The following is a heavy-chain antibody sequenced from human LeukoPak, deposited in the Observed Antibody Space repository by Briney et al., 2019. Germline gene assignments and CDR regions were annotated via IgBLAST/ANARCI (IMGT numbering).Heavy chain of an antibody. V-gene: IGHV3-48*03. CDR2: ISSSGSTI. CDR3: ARDQVGPLDS. Sequence: PGGSLRLSCAASGFTFSSYEMNWVRQAPGKGLEWVSYISSSGSTIYYADSVKGRFTISRDNAKNSLFLQMNSLRAEDTAVYYCARDQVGPLDSWGQGTLVTVSS. J-gene: IGHJ4*02. CDR1: GFTFSSYE.